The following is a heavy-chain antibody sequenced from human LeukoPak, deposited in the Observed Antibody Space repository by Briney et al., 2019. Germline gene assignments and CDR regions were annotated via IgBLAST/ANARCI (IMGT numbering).Heavy chain of an antibody. D-gene: IGHD3-16*01. CDR2: IDYSGHT. CDR3: ARPLYNSWDRFDP. V-gene: IGHV4-39*01. CDR1: GASISSSSRADYFF. Sequence: PSETLSLTCTVSGASISSSSRADYFFWGWIRQAPGEGLEWIGSIDYSGHTYYNPSLKTRATISVDTPKNQFSLSLRSVTAADTAVYYCARPLYNSWDRFDPWGQGTLITVS. J-gene: IGHJ5*02.